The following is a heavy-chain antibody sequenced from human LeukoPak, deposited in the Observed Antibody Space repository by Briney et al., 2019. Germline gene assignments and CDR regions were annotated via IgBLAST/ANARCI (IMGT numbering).Heavy chain of an antibody. Sequence: GGSLRLSCAASGFIFSSYAMSWVRQAPGKGLEWVSTISISGGNTYYANSVKGRFTISRDNAKNSLDLQMNSLRVEDTGIYYCVKVAKYYYGSETYYFFEHWGQGTPVTASS. J-gene: IGHJ4*02. V-gene: IGHV3-23*01. D-gene: IGHD3-10*01. CDR3: VKVAKYYYGSETYYFFEH. CDR1: GFIFSSYA. CDR2: ISISGGNT.